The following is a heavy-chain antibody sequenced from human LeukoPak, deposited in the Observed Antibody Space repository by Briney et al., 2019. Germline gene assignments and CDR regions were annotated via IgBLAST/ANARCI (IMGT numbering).Heavy chain of an antibody. CDR2: MNPNSGNT. CDR3: ARVRKEVDFWSGYYTWYYYYYVDV. CDR1: GYTFTSYD. J-gene: IGHJ6*03. D-gene: IGHD3-3*01. Sequence: GASVKVSCKASGYTFTSYDINWVRQATGQGLEWMGWMNPNSGNTGYAQKFQGRVTMTRNTSISTAYMELSSLRSEDTAVYYCARVRKEVDFWSGYYTWYYYYYVDVWGKGTTVTVSS. V-gene: IGHV1-8*01.